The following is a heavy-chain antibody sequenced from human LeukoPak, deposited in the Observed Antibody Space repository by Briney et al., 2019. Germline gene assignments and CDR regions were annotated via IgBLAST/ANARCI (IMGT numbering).Heavy chain of an antibody. Sequence: SETLSLTGTVSGGSISSSSYYWGWIRQPPGKGLEWIGSIYYSGSTYYNPSLKSRVTISVDTSKNQFPLKLSSVTAADTAVYYCARQPSYYDILTGYYLPFCFDYWGQGTPVTVSS. CDR3: ARQPSYYDILTGYYLPFCFDY. CDR2: IYYSGST. D-gene: IGHD3-9*01. J-gene: IGHJ4*02. CDR1: GGSISSSSYY. V-gene: IGHV4-39*01.